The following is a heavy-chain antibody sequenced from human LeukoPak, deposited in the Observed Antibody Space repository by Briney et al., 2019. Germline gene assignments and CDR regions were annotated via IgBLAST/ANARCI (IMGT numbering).Heavy chain of an antibody. V-gene: IGHV3-9*01. Sequence: GGSLRLSCGASGFTFDDYAMHWVRQAPGKGLEWVSGISWNSGSIGYADSVKGRFTISRDNAKNSLYLQMNSLRAEDTALYYCAKVSWSYSYGYGFDYWGQGTLVTVSS. CDR3: AKVSWSYSYGYGFDY. CDR1: GFTFDDYA. D-gene: IGHD5-18*01. J-gene: IGHJ4*02. CDR2: ISWNSGSI.